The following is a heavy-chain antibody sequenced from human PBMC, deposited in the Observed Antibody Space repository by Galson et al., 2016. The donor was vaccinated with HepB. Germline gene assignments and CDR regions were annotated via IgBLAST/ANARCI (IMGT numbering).Heavy chain of an antibody. Sequence: SVKVSCKAFGYSFTSHGLSWVRQAPGQGLEWMGWISGYNGNTEYAQKVQGRVTMTADKSTSTAFMDPRSLTSDDTAVDYCAYRGSVNAFDVWGQGTTVIVSS. CDR1: GYSFTSHG. CDR2: ISGYNGNT. V-gene: IGHV1-18*04. J-gene: IGHJ3*01. D-gene: IGHD4-11*01. CDR3: AYRGSVNAFDV.